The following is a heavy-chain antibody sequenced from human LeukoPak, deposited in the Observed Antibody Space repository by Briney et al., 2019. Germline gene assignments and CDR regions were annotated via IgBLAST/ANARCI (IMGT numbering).Heavy chain of an antibody. Sequence: GESLKISCKGSGYSFTSYWIGWVRQMPGKGLEWMGIIYPGDSDTRYSPSFQGQVTISADKSISTAYLQWSSLKASDTAMYYCARHYYGSGSYREYYFDPWGQGTLVTVSS. J-gene: IGHJ4*02. D-gene: IGHD3-10*01. CDR3: ARHYYGSGSYREYYFDP. V-gene: IGHV5-51*01. CDR1: GYSFTSYW. CDR2: IYPGDSDT.